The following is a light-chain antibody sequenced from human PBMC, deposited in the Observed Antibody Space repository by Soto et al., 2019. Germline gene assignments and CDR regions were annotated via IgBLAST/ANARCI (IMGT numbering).Light chain of an antibody. CDR1: QSISRY. J-gene: IGKJ5*01. CDR3: QQSYNIPIT. CDR2: GAS. V-gene: IGKV1-39*01. Sequence: DIQMTQFPSSLSASVGDRVTVTCRASQSISRYLNWYRQMSGKAPKLLIYGASNLRSGVPSRFSGSGSETDFTLTINSVQPEDSATYYCQQSYNIPITFGQGTRLEIK.